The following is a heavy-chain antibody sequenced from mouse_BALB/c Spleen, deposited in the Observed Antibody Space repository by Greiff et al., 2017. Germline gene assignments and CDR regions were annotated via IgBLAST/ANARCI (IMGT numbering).Heavy chain of an antibody. V-gene: IGHV3-2*02. CDR3: ARGRYGNYGV. D-gene: IGHD2-10*02. CDR1: GYSITSDYA. CDR2: ISYSGST. Sequence: EVKLMESGPVLVKPSQSLSLTCTVTGYSITSDYAWNWIRQFPGNKLEWMGYISYSGSTSYNPSLKSRISITRDTSKNQFFLQLNSVTTEDTATYYCARGRYGNYGVWGAGTTVTVSS. J-gene: IGHJ1*01.